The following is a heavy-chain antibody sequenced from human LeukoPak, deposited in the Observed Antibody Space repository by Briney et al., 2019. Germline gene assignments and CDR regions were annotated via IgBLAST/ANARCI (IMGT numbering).Heavy chain of an antibody. D-gene: IGHD2-2*01. Sequence: GGSLRLSCAAPGFTFSDYYMSWIRQAPGKGLEWVSYISSSGSTIYYADSVKGRFTISRDNAKNSLYLQMNSLRAEDTAVYYCAREWGYCSSTSCYGPDAFDIWGQGTMVTVSS. CDR3: AREWGYCSSTSCYGPDAFDI. V-gene: IGHV3-11*01. CDR1: GFTFSDYY. J-gene: IGHJ3*02. CDR2: ISSSGSTI.